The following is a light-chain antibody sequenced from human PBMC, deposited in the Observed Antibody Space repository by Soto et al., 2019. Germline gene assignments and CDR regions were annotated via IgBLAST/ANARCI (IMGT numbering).Light chain of an antibody. CDR3: EQALT. Sequence: VLTQSPATLSLSPGGRAILSCRASQTVSRYYLSWYQKKPGQPPRLLIYGASTRATGVPDRFSGSGSGADFTLTISSLQPEDFAVYYCEQALTFGGGTTVE. V-gene: IGKV3D-7*01. CDR2: GAS. J-gene: IGKJ4*01. CDR1: QTVSRYY.